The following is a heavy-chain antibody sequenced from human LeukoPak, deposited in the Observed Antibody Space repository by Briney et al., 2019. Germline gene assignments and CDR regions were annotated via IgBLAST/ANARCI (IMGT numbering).Heavy chain of an antibody. CDR2: INHSGST. CDR3: ARGGTYSSSWYRFGSNWFDP. V-gene: IGHV4-34*01. D-gene: IGHD6-13*01. CDR1: GGSFSGYY. Sequence: SETLSLTCAVYGGSFSGYYWSWIRQPPGKGLEWIGEINHSGSTNYNPSLKSRVTISVDTSKNQFSLKLSSVTAADTAVYYWARGGTYSSSWYRFGSNWFDPWGQGTLVTVSS. J-gene: IGHJ5*02.